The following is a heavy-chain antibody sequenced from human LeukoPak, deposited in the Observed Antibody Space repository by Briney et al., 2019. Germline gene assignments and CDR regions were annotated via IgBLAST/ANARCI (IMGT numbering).Heavy chain of an antibody. CDR1: GYTFTSYY. J-gene: IGHJ3*02. CDR2: INPSGGST. CDR3: ARVTHRKAFDI. V-gene: IGHV1-46*01. Sequence: ASVKVSCKASGYTFTSYYMHWVRQAPGQGLEWMGIINPSGGSTSYAQKFQGRVTMTRDTSTSTVYLELSSLRSEDTAVYYCARVTHRKAFDIWGQGTMVTVSS.